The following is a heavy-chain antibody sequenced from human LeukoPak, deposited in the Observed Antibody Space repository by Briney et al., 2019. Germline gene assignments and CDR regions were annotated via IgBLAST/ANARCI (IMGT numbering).Heavy chain of an antibody. CDR3: AKDRRTISDYYYFYYMDV. V-gene: IGHV1-2*02. CDR1: GYTFDSYY. D-gene: IGHD1-14*01. Sequence: ASVKVSCKASGYTFDSYYMHWVRQAPGQGLEWMGWINPDSGGTNYAQKFQGRVTLTRDTSTSTTHMELNRLRTDDTAVYFCAKDRRTISDYYYFYYMDVWGKGTTVTVSS. J-gene: IGHJ6*03. CDR2: INPDSGGT.